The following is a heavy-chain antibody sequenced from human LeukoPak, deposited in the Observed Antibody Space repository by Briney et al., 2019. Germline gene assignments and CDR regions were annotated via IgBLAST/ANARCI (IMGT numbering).Heavy chain of an antibody. CDR2: INSDGSST. CDR3: ARVKWFGELWRGENWFDP. CDR1: GFTFSSYW. D-gene: IGHD3-10*01. J-gene: IGHJ5*02. V-gene: IGHV3-74*01. Sequence: PGGSLRLSCAASGFTFSSYWMHWVRQAPGKGLVWVSRINSDGSSTSYADSVEGRFTISRDNAKNTLYLQMNSLRAEDTAVYYCARVKWFGELWRGENWFDPWGQGTLVTVSS.